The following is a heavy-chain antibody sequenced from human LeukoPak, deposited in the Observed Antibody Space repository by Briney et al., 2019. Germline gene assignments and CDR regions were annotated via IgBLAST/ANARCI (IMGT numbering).Heavy chain of an antibody. CDR3: ARLASSSWHPIQY. D-gene: IGHD6-13*01. J-gene: IGHJ4*02. V-gene: IGHV4-59*01. CDR1: GGSISSYY. CDR2: IYYSGST. Sequence: PSETLSLTCTVSGGSISSYYWSWIRQPPGKGLEWIGYIYYSGSTNYNPSLKSRVTISVDTSKNQFSLKLSSVTAADTAVYYCARLASSSWHPIQYWGQGTLVTVSS.